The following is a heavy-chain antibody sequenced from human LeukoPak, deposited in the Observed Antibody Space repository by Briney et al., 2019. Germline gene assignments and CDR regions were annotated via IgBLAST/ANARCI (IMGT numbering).Heavy chain of an antibody. CDR1: GYTFSTYG. CDR3: ARAPMDSSGYYPNDAFDI. D-gene: IGHD3-22*01. Sequence: GASVKVSCKASGYTFSTYGISWVRQAPGQGLEWMGWISAYTGNTNYAQNLQGRVTMTTDTSTSTAYMELRSLSSDDTAVYYCARAPMDSSGYYPNDAFDIWGQGTMVTVSS. CDR2: ISAYTGNT. J-gene: IGHJ3*02. V-gene: IGHV1-18*01.